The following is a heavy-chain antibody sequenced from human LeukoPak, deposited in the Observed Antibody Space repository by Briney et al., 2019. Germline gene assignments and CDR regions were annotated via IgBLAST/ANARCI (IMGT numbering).Heavy chain of an antibody. CDR1: GYTFTGYY. V-gene: IGHV1-2*02. Sequence: ASVKVSCKASGYTFTGYYMHWVRQAPGQGLEWMGWINPNSGGTNYAQKFQGRVTMTRDTSISTAYMELSRLRSDDTAAYYCAGDLHLIGTPNNYYYDCYRDAWGKGTTVTVSS. CDR3: AGDLHLIGTPNNYYYDCYRDA. D-gene: IGHD2/OR15-2a*01. CDR2: INPNSGGT. J-gene: IGHJ6*03.